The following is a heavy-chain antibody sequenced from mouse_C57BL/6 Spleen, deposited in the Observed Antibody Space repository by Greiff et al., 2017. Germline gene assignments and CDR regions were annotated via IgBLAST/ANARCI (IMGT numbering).Heavy chain of an antibody. D-gene: IGHD1-1*01. J-gene: IGHJ1*03. V-gene: IGHV5-9-1*02. Sequence: EVKLVESGEGLVKPGGSLKLSCAASGFTFSSYAMSWVRQPPEKRLEWVAYISSGGDYIYYADTVKGRITISRDNARNTLYLQMSSLKSEDTAMYYCTRDGDYGSSYDWYFDVWGTVTTVTVSS. CDR1: GFTFSSYA. CDR3: TRDGDYGSSYDWYFDV. CDR2: ISSGGDYI.